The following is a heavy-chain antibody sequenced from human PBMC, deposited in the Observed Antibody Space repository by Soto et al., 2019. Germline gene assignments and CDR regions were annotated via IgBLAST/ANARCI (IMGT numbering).Heavy chain of an antibody. V-gene: IGHV1-18*01. Sequence: GASVKVSCKASGHTFTSYGISWVRQAPGQGLEWMGWISAYNGNTNYAQKLQGRVTMTTDTSTSTAYMELRSLRSDDTAVYYCARDRRARGSYSLYYYYGMDVWGQGTTVTVSS. CDR2: ISAYNGNT. J-gene: IGHJ6*02. D-gene: IGHD1-26*01. CDR3: ARDRRARGSYSLYYYYGMDV. CDR1: GHTFTSYG.